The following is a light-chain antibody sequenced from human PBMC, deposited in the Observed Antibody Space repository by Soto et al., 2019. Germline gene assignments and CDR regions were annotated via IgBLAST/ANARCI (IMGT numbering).Light chain of an antibody. Sequence: DIQMTQSPSTLSASVGDRVTITCRASESISTWLTWYQQKPGKAPKLLIYQASSLGSGVPSRFSGSGSWTEFTLAINNLQPDDFATYYCQQFHSYFRTFGQGTKVEI. CDR1: ESISTW. V-gene: IGKV1-5*03. CDR2: QAS. J-gene: IGKJ1*01. CDR3: QQFHSYFRT.